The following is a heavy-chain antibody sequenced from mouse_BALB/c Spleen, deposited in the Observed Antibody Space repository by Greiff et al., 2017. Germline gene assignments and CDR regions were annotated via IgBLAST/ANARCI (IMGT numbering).Heavy chain of an antibody. CDR3: AREVIGAY. CDR2: ISSGGST. D-gene: IGHD2-2*01. J-gene: IGHJ3*01. V-gene: IGHV5-6-5*01. CDR1: GFTFSSYA. Sequence: EVQLVESGGGLVKPGGSLKLSCAASGFTFSSYAMSWVRQTPEKRLEWVASISSGGSTYYPDSVKGRFTISRDNARNILYLQMSSLRSEDTAMYYCAREVIGAYWGQGTLVTVSA.